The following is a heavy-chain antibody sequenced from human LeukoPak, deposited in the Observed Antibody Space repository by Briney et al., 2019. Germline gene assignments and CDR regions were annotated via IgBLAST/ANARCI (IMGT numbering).Heavy chain of an antibody. V-gene: IGHV3-23*01. CDR2: IDYSGGSS. CDR1: GFTLSSYE. CDR3: AKGPSSSWLHYFDY. D-gene: IGHD6-13*01. J-gene: IGHJ4*02. Sequence: GGSLRLSCTVSGFTLSSYEMSWIRQAPGRGLEWVSSIDYSGGSSYYADSVKGRFTISRDDSKNTLYLQLNSLRVEDTAVYYCAKGPSSSWLHYFDYWGQGTLVTVSS.